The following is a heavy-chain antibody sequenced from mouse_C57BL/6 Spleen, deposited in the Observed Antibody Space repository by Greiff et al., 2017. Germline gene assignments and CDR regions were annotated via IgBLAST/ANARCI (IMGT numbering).Heavy chain of an antibody. D-gene: IGHD2-2*01. CDR1: GFSLTSYG. Sequence: QVQLQQSGPGLVQPSQSLSITCTVSGFSLTSYGVHWVRQSPGKGLEWLGVIWSGGSTDYNAAFISRLSISKDNSKSQVFLKMNSLQADDTAIYYCVGLRWYFDVWGTGTTVTVSS. V-gene: IGHV2-2*01. CDR2: IWSGGST. CDR3: VGLRWYFDV. J-gene: IGHJ1*03.